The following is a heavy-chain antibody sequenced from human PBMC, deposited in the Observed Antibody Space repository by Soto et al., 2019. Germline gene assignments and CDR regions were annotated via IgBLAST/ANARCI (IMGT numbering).Heavy chain of an antibody. CDR2: INPSGGST. D-gene: IGHD3-22*01. CDR1: GYTFISYY. CDR3: ARPPRGTIYDNSGYDRPRYFYYCVDV. Sequence: ASVKVSCKASGYTFISYYMNWVRQAPGQGLEWMGIINPSGGSTNYARKFQGRITMTRDTSTSTVYMELSSLRPEDTAVYYCARPPRGTIYDNSGYDRPRYFYYCVDVWGQGTTVTVSS. J-gene: IGHJ6*02. V-gene: IGHV1-46*01.